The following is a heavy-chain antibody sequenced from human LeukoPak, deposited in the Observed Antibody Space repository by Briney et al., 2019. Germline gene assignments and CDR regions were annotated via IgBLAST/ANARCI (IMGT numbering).Heavy chain of an antibody. J-gene: IGHJ4*02. CDR1: GFIFGDYW. CDR2: IHKDGSEK. Sequence: TGGSLRLSCAASGFIFGDYWMTWVRQAPGKGLEWVANIHKDGSEKYYMDSVKGRFSITRDNAKNSLFLQMNSLRAEDSAVYYCARYGYGYGTPFDYWGQGTLVTVSS. V-gene: IGHV3-7*04. CDR3: ARYGYGYGTPFDY. D-gene: IGHD5-18*01.